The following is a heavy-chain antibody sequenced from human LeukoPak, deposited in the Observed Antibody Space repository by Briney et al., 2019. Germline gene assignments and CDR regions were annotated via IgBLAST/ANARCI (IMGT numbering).Heavy chain of an antibody. D-gene: IGHD3-22*01. J-gene: IGHJ4*02. CDR1: GYTFTDYY. V-gene: IGHV1-2*02. CDR2: INPNSGTT. CDR3: ARDPANTYYYDP. Sequence: GASVKVSCKASGYTFTDYYMHWVRQAPGQGLEWMGWINPNSGTTRYAQKFQGRVTMTRDTSISTAYMELSGLRSDDTAMYYCARDPANTYYYDPWGQGILVTVSS.